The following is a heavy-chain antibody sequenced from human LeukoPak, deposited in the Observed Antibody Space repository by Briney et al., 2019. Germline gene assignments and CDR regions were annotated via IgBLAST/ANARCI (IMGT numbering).Heavy chain of an antibody. CDR3: ARLRDIVVVPAASFDY. J-gene: IGHJ4*02. CDR2: ISSSSSYI. D-gene: IGHD2-2*01. Sequence: GGSLRLSCAASGFTFSSYSMNWVRQAPGKGLEWVSSISSSSSYIYYADSVKGQFTISRDNAKNSLYLQMNSLRAEDTAVYYCARLRDIVVVPAASFDYWGQGTLVTVSS. CDR1: GFTFSSYS. V-gene: IGHV3-21*01.